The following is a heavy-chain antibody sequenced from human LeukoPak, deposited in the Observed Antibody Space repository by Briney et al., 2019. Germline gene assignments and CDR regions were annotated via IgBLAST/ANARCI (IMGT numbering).Heavy chain of an antibody. D-gene: IGHD6-19*01. J-gene: IGHJ4*02. CDR1: GGSISSSSYY. CDR3: ARLPIAVAASPPDDYFDY. Sequence: SETLSLTCTVSGGSISSSSYYWGWIRQPPGKGLEWIGSIYYSGSTYYNPSLKSRVTISVDTSKNQFSLKLSSVTAADTAVYYCARLPIAVAASPPDDYFDYWGQGTLVTVSS. CDR2: IYYSGST. V-gene: IGHV4-39*01.